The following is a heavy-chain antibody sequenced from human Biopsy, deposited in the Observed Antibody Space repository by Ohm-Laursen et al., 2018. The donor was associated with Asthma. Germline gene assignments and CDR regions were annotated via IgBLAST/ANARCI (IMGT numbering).Heavy chain of an antibody. CDR1: GGYMRSGNYY. V-gene: IGHV4-39*01. D-gene: IGHD6-13*01. Sequence: TLSLTCHLSSGSGGYMRSGNYYWGWIRQPPGKGLEWIGSIYYSGTTYYNPSLESRVTVSADTSKNQFSLKLTSVTAADTAVYYCVRGSSSWHHGPFHYHYGLDVWGQGTTATVSS. CDR3: VRGSSSWHHGPFHYHYGLDV. J-gene: IGHJ6*02. CDR2: IYYSGTT.